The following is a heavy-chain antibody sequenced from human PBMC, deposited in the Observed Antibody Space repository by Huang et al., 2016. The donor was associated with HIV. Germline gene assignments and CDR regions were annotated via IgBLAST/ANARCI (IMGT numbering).Heavy chain of an antibody. V-gene: IGHV1-69*13. J-gene: IGHJ4*02. D-gene: IGHD4-17*01. CDR1: GGTFSKYA. CDR3: ARGQLGSYGDYDVLY. CDR2: IIPMCGTP. Sequence: QVQLVQSGAEVKTPGSSVKVSCKASGGTFSKYAISGVRQAPGQGLEWMGGIIPMCGTPHYARKFQSRVTITADDSTSTTYVEVSSLRSEDTALYYCARGQLGSYGDYDVLYWGQGTLVTVSS.